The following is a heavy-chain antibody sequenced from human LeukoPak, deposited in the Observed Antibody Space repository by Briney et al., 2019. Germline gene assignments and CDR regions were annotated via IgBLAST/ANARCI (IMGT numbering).Heavy chain of an antibody. CDR1: GFTFSSYG. D-gene: IGHD6-19*01. Sequence: PGGSLRLSCAASGFTFSSYGMSWVRQAPGKGLEWVAFIRYDGSNKYYADSVKGRFTISRDNSKNTLYLQMNSLRAEDTAVYYCAKDVYSSGWSIFDYWGQGTLVTVSS. CDR3: AKDVYSSGWSIFDY. J-gene: IGHJ4*02. V-gene: IGHV3-30*02. CDR2: IRYDGSNK.